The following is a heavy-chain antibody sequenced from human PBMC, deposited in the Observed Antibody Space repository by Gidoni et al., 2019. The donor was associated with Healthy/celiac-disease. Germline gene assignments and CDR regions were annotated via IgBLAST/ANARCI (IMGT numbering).Heavy chain of an antibody. D-gene: IGHD3-22*01. CDR3: AKDFAYYYDSSGYLDY. CDR1: GVTLDDYA. CDR2: IRWNSGCI. V-gene: IGHV3-9*01. Sequence: EVQLVESGGGLVQPGRSRRLPCAAPGVTLDDYAMHWVRQAPGRGLEWVSGIRWNSGCIGYADSVKGLFTISRDNAKNSLYLQMNSLRAEDTALYYCAKDFAYYYDSSGYLDYLGQGTLVTVSS. J-gene: IGHJ4*02.